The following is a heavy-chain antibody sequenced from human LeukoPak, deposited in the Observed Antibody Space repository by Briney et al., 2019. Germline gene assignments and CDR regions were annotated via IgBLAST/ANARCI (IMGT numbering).Heavy chain of an antibody. CDR2: IGIRGDT. D-gene: IGHD6-19*01. CDR3: ARGGIQVSGIDEFDY. Sequence: QSGGSLRLSCAASGFTFIDYDMHWVRHVIGKGLEWVSAIGIRGDTHYSGSVKGRFTISRENAESSLYLQMNSLRAEDTAAYYCARGGIQVSGIDEFDYWGQGTLVTVSS. J-gene: IGHJ4*02. V-gene: IGHV3-13*01. CDR1: GFTFIDYD.